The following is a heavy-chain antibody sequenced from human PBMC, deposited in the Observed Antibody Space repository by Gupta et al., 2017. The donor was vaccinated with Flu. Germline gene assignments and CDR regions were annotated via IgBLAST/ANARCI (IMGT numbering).Heavy chain of an antibody. Sequence: QVHLQESGPGLVKPSETLSLTCTVSGGSISSYYWSWIRQPPGKGLEFIGYVSNSGGTLYSPSLKSRVTISRDTSENQFSLKLSSATAADTAVYYCARHEIVPAYRNGMDVWGQGTTVTVSS. J-gene: IGHJ6*02. CDR3: ARHEIVPAYRNGMDV. V-gene: IGHV4-59*08. CDR1: GGSISSYY. CDR2: VSNSGGT. D-gene: IGHD2-2*01.